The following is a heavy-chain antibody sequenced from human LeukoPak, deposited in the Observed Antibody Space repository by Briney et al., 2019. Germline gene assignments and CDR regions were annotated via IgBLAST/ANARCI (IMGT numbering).Heavy chain of an antibody. CDR1: GFTFSSYW. CDR2: INSDGSST. D-gene: IGHD1-14*01. V-gene: IGHV3-74*01. J-gene: IGHJ4*02. CDR3: ANLRVTREGETG. Sequence: PGGSLRLSCAASGFTFSSYWMHWVRQAPGKGLVCVSRINSDGSSTRYADSVKGRFTISRDNAKNTLYLQMNSLRAEDTAVYYCANLRVTREGETGWGQGTLVSVSS.